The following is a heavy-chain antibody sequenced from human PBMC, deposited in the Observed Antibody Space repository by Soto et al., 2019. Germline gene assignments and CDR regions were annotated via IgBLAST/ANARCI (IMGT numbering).Heavy chain of an antibody. CDR3: AKSSSGWYGGDNWFDP. V-gene: IGHV3-23*01. D-gene: IGHD6-19*01. CDR2: ISGSGGST. J-gene: IGHJ5*02. Sequence: EVQLLESGGGLVQPGGSLRLSCAASGFTFSSYAMSWVRQAPGKGLEWVSVISGSGGSTYYADSVKGRFTISRDNSKNTLYLQMNILRVEDTAVYYCAKSSSGWYGGDNWFDPWVQGTLVTVSS. CDR1: GFTFSSYA.